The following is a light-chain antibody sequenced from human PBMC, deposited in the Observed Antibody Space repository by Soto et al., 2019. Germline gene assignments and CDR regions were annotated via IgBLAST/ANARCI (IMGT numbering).Light chain of an antibody. J-gene: IGLJ1*01. Sequence: QSVLTQPPSVSAAPGQKVTISCAGSGSNVGNHYVSWYQQLPGTAPKLLIYDDNKRPSGIPDRFSGSKSATSATLGITGLQTGDEVDYYCGAWDDGLSAYVFGPGTNLTVL. CDR1: GSNVGNHY. V-gene: IGLV1-51*01. CDR3: GAWDDGLSAYV. CDR2: DDN.